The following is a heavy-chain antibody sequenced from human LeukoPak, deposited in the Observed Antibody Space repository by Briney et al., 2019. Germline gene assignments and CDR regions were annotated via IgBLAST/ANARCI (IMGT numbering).Heavy chain of an antibody. CDR2: ISYDGSNK. Sequence: GGSLRLSCAASGFTFSSYGMHWVRQAPGKGLEWVAVISYDGSNKYYADSVKGRFTISRDNSKNTLYLQMNSLRAEDTAVYYCARTMVRGVNHVRPNGPFDYWGQGTLVTVSS. D-gene: IGHD3-10*01. CDR3: ARTMVRGVNHVRPNGPFDY. CDR1: GFTFSSYG. V-gene: IGHV3-30*03. J-gene: IGHJ4*02.